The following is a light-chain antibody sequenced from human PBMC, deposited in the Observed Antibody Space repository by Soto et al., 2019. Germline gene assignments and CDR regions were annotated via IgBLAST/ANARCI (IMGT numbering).Light chain of an antibody. Sequence: EIVMTQSPVTLSVSPGEGATLSCRASQSVNSNYLAWYQQKPGQAPRLLIYGASTRAAGISDRFRGSGSGTEFTLTISSLRSEDSAIYYCQQYFEWPPMTFGQGTKVDIK. V-gene: IGKV3-15*01. CDR2: GAS. J-gene: IGKJ1*01. CDR3: QQYFEWPPMT. CDR1: QSVNSN.